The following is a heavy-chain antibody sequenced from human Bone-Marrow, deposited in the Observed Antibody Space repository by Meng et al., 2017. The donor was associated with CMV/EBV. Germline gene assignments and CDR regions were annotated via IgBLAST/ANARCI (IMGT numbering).Heavy chain of an antibody. CDR2: ISGSGSRI. Sequence: GGSLRLSCSASGFTFSSYSMNWVRQAPGKGLEWVSYISGSGSRIYYEDSVKGRFTISRGNAENSLYLQMNSLRAEDTAVYYCVRAFDYWGQGALVTVSS. CDR1: GFTFSSYS. J-gene: IGHJ4*02. CDR3: VRAFDY. V-gene: IGHV3-48*04.